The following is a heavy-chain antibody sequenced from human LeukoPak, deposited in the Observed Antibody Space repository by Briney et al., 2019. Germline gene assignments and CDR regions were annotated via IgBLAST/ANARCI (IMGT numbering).Heavy chain of an antibody. CDR1: GGSISSNSFY. CDR2: ISYSGST. D-gene: IGHD3-22*01. CDR3: ARGRGSGYYYVGLDY. V-gene: IGHV4-39*07. Sequence: SETLSLTCTVSGGSISSNSFYWGWIRQPPGKGLEWIGSISYSGSTYYNPSLKSRVTISVDTSKNQFSLKLSSVTAADTAVYYCARGRGSGYYYVGLDYWGQGTLVTVSS. J-gene: IGHJ4*02.